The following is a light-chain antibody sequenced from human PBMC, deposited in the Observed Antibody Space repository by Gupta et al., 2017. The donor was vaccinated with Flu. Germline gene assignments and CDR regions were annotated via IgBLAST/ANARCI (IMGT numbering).Light chain of an antibody. CDR2: DAS. J-gene: IGKJ1*01. CDR3: QQHHNRPPWT. Sequence: ATLYVSPAERTTLSCRASQNIKNELAWYKQRPRQTPRLLIYDASTRDTGITARFSGSGSGKHLPLTSSSRQWDDFACYYCQQHHNRPPWTFGQGTNVEIK. CDR1: QNIKNE. V-gene: IGKV3-15*01.